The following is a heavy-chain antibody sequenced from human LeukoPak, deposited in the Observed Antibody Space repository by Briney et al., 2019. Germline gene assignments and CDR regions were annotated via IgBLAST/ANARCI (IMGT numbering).Heavy chain of an antibody. V-gene: IGHV3-74*01. CDR2: INTDASST. CDR3: ARVLRSHGDLFDY. CDR1: GFTFSSYW. J-gene: IGHJ4*02. Sequence: GGSLRLSCAASGFTFSSYWMHWVRQAPVKGLVCVSRINTDASSTSYADSVKGRFTISREHAKNPLYLQMNSLRAEDTAVYYCARVLRSHGDLFDYWGQGTLVTVSS. D-gene: IGHD4-17*01.